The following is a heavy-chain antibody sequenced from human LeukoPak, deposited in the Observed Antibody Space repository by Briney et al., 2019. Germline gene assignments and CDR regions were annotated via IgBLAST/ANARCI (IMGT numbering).Heavy chain of an antibody. CDR2: ISGSGGNT. V-gene: IGHV3-23*01. CDR3: AKRGVVIRVILVGFHKEAYYFDS. D-gene: IGHD3-22*01. Sequence: GGSLRLSCAVSGITLSNYGMSWVRQAPGNGLEWVSGISGSGGNTYCADSVKGRFTISRDNSKNTLYLQMNSLRAEDTAVYFCAKRGVVIRVILVGFHKEAYYFDSWGQGVLVTVSS. CDR1: GITLSNYG. J-gene: IGHJ4*02.